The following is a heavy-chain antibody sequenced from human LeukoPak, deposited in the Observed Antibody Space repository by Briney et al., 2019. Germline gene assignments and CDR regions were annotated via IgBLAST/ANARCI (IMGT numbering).Heavy chain of an antibody. CDR2: IYLDGNRA. V-gene: IGHV3-7*03. D-gene: IGHD1-7*01. CDR1: GFTFSNYW. J-gene: IGHJ4*02. Sequence: GGSLRLSCAVSGFTFSNYWMSWARQSPGKGLEWVANIYLDGNRAYHVDSVKGRFTISTDKAKNSLLLQINRLSVTDTAVNLCAKDGKTRNWNYYQAKAVDWGQGTLVTVSS. CDR3: AKDGKTRNWNYYQAKAVD.